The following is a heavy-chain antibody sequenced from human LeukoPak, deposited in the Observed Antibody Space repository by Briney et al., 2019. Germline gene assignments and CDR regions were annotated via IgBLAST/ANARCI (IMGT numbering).Heavy chain of an antibody. V-gene: IGHV3-23*01. D-gene: IGHD3-16*01. Sequence: GGSLRLSCAASGFTFCSYAMSWVRQAPGKGLEWVSAISGSGGSTYYAGSVKGRFTISRDNSKNTLYLQMNSLRAEDTAVYYCARDHLAGWFDPWGQGTLVTVAS. CDR1: GFTFCSYA. CDR3: ARDHLAGWFDP. J-gene: IGHJ5*02. CDR2: ISGSGGST.